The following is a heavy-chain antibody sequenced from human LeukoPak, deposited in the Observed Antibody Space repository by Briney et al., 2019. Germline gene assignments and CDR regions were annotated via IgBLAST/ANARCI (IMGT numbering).Heavy chain of an antibody. CDR2: IKQDGSEK. CDR3: ARIYSSSSGYFDY. D-gene: IGHD6-6*01. J-gene: IGHJ4*02. V-gene: IGHV3-7*01. Sequence: GGSLRLSCAASGFTFSSYWMSWVRQAPGKGLEWVANIKQDGSEKYYVDSVKGRFTITRDNSKNSLYLQMNSLRAEDTAVYYCARIYSSSSGYFDYWGQGTLVTVSS. CDR1: GFTFSSYW.